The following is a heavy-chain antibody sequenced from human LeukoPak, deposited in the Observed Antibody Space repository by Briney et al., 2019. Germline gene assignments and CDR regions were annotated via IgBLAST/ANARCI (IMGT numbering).Heavy chain of an antibody. V-gene: IGHV4-30-2*01. J-gene: IGHJ4*02. Sequence: SETLSLTCTVSGGSISSGGYHWSWIRQPPGKGLEWIGYIYHSGSTYYNPSLKSRVTISVDRSKNQFSLKLGSVTAADTAVYYCARDCIAVAGYNYFDYWGQGTLVTVSS. CDR2: IYHSGST. D-gene: IGHD6-19*01. CDR3: ARDCIAVAGYNYFDY. CDR1: GGSISSGGYH.